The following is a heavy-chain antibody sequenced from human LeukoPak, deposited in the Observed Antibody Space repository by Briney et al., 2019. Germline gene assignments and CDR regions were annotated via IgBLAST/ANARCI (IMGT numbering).Heavy chain of an antibody. J-gene: IGHJ4*02. CDR3: AIQSIVPRPGY. Sequence: ASVKVSCEASGYTFTGYYMHWVRQAPGQGLEWMGRINPNSGGTDYAQNFQGRVTMTRDTSVSTAYLELSRLRSDDTAVYYCAIQSIVPRPGYWGQGTLVTVSS. CDR2: INPNSGGT. CDR1: GYTFTGYY. V-gene: IGHV1-2*06. D-gene: IGHD6-6*01.